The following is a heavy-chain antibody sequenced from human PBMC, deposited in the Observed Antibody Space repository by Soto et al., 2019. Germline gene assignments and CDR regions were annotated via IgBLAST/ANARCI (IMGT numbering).Heavy chain of an antibody. V-gene: IGHV1-46*02. Sequence: GASVKVSCKASGYTFNRYYMHWVRQAPGQGLEWMGMINPSGTITSYAQKFQGRVTTARDTSTSTLYMDLSSLTSEDTAVYYCTRGSFLEWSYMDVWGQGTTVTVSS. CDR2: INPSGTIT. CDR3: TRGSFLEWSYMDV. D-gene: IGHD3-3*01. CDR1: GYTFNRYY. J-gene: IGHJ6*02.